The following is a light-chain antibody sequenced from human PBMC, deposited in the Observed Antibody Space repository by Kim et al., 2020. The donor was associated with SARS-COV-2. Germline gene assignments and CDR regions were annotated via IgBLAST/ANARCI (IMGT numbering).Light chain of an antibody. CDR3: QQYSEYRWT. J-gene: IGKJ1*01. CDR1: QSISTH. Sequence: DIQMTQSPSILSASVGDRVTISCRASQSISTHLAWYQQRPGKAPNLLIYKASSLQSGDPSRFSGSGSGTEFSLTISSLQPDDFGSYYCQQYSEYRWTFGQGTKVDIK. V-gene: IGKV1-5*03. CDR2: KAS.